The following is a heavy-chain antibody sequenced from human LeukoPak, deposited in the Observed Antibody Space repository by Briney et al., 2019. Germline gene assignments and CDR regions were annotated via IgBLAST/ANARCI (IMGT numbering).Heavy chain of an antibody. Sequence: ASVKVSCKASGYMSTSFGMNWVRQAPGQGLEWMGRIDTNTGDPTYAQGFTGRFVFSLDTSVNTAYLEITRLKAEDTAIYYCARVADRGYWGQGTLVTVSS. CDR1: GYMSTSFG. J-gene: IGHJ4*02. CDR3: ARVADRGY. D-gene: IGHD3-10*01. CDR2: IDTNTGDP. V-gene: IGHV7-4-1*02.